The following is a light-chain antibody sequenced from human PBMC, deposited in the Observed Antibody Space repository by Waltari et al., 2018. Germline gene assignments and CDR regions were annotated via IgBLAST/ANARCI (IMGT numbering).Light chain of an antibody. Sequence: QSALTQPASVSGSPGPSITISCTGSSSDVGLGASVSWYDDHPSQAPKVIIYDVNKRSSGVSDRFSGSKSGNTASLTISGLQAEDEATFYCSSQSTKNGVIFGGGTKVTVL. CDR1: SSDVGLGAS. J-gene: IGLJ2*01. V-gene: IGLV2-14*03. CDR3: SSQSTKNGVI. CDR2: DVN.